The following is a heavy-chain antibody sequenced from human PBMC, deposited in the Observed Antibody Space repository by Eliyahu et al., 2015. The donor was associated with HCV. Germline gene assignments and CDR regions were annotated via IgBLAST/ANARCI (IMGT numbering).Heavy chain of an antibody. CDR2: IYYSGST. J-gene: IGHJ4*02. Sequence: QLHLQESGPGLVKPSETLSLTCTVSGDSIRTKSYYWGWIRQPPGKGLEWIGSIYYSGSTYYNPSLRSRVTMSVDTSKNHFSLKLNSVTAADTATFYCATSPRTFRRGATGVFDYWGQGILVTVSS. D-gene: IGHD1-26*01. CDR1: GDSIRTKSYY. CDR3: ATSPRTFRRGATGVFDY. V-gene: IGHV4-39*07.